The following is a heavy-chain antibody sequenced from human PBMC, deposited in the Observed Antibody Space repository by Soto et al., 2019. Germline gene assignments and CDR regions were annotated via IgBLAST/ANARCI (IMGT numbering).Heavy chain of an antibody. J-gene: IGHJ3*02. V-gene: IGHV3-53*01. Sequence: GGSLRLSCAASGFSVSINYMSWVRHASGKGLEWVSVIYSGGSTYYADSVKGRFTISRDNSKNTLYLQMNSLRAEDTAVYYCAGRMRTFGGVIVITDAFDIWGQGTMVTVSS. CDR2: IYSGGST. D-gene: IGHD3-16*02. CDR3: AGRMRTFGGVIVITDAFDI. CDR1: GFSVSINY.